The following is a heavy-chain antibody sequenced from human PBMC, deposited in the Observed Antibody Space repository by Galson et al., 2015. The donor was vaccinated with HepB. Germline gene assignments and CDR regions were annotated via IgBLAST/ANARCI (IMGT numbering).Heavy chain of an antibody. V-gene: IGHV3-11*06. J-gene: IGHJ4*02. Sequence: SLRLSCAASGFTFSDYYMSWIRQAPGKGLEWVLCISSSSSYINYADSVKGRITISRDNAKNSLYLQMNSLRAEDTAVYYCARGDERVDSSPFDYWGQGTLVTVSS. CDR3: ARGDERVDSSPFDY. CDR1: GFTFSDYY. D-gene: IGHD6-6*01. CDR2: ISSSSSYI.